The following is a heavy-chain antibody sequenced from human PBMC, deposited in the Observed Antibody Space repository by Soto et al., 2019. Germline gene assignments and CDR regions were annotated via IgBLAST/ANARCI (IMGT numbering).Heavy chain of an antibody. CDR3: ARSGDHVWFAP. D-gene: IGHD6-25*01. CDR1: SGSISSNNW. Sequence: SETLSLTCAVSSGSISSNNWWSWVRQPPGKGLEWIGEIYHSGSTKYNPSLKGRVTISVDKSKNQISLELRSVTAADTAIYYCARSGDHVWFAPWGQGTLVTVSS. CDR2: IYHSGST. J-gene: IGHJ5*02. V-gene: IGHV4-4*02.